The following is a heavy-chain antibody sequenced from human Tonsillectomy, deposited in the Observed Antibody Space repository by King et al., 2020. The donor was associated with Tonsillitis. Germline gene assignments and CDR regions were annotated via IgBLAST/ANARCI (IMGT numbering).Heavy chain of an antibody. V-gene: IGHV3-30*18. D-gene: IGHD2-15*01. CDR1: GFTFSSYA. Sequence: VQLVESGGGVVQPGRSLRLSCAASGFTFSSYAIHWVRQAPGKGLEWVAIMSYEGSYKYYEESVKGRFTISRDNSKNTLYLQMDSLRPEDTAVYYCAKEIGPTYCSDGALDGWGQGTMVTVSS. J-gene: IGHJ3*01. CDR3: AKEIGPTYCSDGALDG. CDR2: MSYEGSYK.